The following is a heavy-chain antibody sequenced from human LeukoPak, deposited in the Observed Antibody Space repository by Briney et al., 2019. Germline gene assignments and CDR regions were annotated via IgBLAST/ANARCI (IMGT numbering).Heavy chain of an antibody. D-gene: IGHD4-23*01. J-gene: IGHJ4*02. CDR3: AREIATSGGNSRAFDY. Sequence: PSETLSLTCSVSGGSISNYYWSWIRQSAGKGLEWIGRISTSGNTNCNPSLKSRVTMSVDTSKNQFSLKLTSVTAADTAVYYCAREIATSGGNSRAFDYWGQGTLVTVSS. V-gene: IGHV4-4*07. CDR2: ISTSGNT. CDR1: GGSISNYY.